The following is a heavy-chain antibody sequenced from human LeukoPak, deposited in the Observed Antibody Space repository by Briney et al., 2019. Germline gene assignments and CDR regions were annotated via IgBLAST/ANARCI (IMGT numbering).Heavy chain of an antibody. CDR1: GYSISSTNW. CDR3: AKYSGSYYVDY. CDR2: FYYSGST. J-gene: IGHJ4*02. V-gene: IGHV4-28*01. D-gene: IGHD1-26*01. Sequence: PSDTLSLTCAVSGYSISSTNWWGWIRQPPGKGLEWIGYFYYSGSTYYNPSLKSRVTMSVDTSKNQFSLKLSSVTSVDTAVYYCAKYSGSYYVDYWGQGTLVTVSS.